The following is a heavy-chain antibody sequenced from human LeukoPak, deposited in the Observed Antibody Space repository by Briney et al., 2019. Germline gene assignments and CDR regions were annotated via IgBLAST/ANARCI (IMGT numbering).Heavy chain of an antibody. Sequence: GASVKVSCKASGYAFTSSYMHWVRQAPGQGLEWMGIINPNGGTTTYAQRFQGRVAMTRDTSTSTVYMELSGLRAEDTAVYYCARELGIIGAPRRPLAYWGQGTLVTVSS. CDR3: ARELGIIGAPRRPLAY. CDR2: INPNGGTT. CDR1: GYAFTSSY. D-gene: IGHD2/OR15-2a*01. V-gene: IGHV1-46*01. J-gene: IGHJ4*02.